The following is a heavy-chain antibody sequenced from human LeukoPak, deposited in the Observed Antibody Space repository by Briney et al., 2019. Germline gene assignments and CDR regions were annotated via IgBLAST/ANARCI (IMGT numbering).Heavy chain of an antibody. D-gene: IGHD3-10*01. CDR1: GFTFSDYY. CDR2: ISSSGSTI. J-gene: IGHJ4*02. V-gene: IGHV3-11*01. CDR3: ARFFYGSGRPTQLDY. Sequence: GGSLRLSCAASGFTFSDYYMSWIRQAPGKGLEWVSYISSSGSTISYADSVKGRFTISRDNAKNSLYLQMNSLRAEDTAVYYCARFFYGSGRPTQLDYWGQGTLVIVSS.